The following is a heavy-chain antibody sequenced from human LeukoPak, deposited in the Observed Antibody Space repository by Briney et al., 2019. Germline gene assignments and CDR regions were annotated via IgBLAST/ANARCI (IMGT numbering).Heavy chain of an antibody. V-gene: IGHV4-59*01. Sequence: SETLSLTCTVSGGSISSYYWSWIRQPPGKGLEWIGYIYYSGSTNYNPSLKSRVTISVDTSKNQFSLKLSSVTAADTAVYYCARGVSTMVRGVIIATPPYVMDVWGQGTTVTVSS. CDR3: ARGVSTMVRGVIIATPPYVMDV. D-gene: IGHD3-10*01. CDR2: IYYSGST. J-gene: IGHJ6*02. CDR1: GGSISSYY.